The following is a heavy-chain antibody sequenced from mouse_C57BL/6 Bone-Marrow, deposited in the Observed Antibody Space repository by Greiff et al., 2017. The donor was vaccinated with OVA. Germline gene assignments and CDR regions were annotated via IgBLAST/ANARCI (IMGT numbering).Heavy chain of an antibody. V-gene: IGHV1-50*01. CDR1: GYTFTSYW. CDR3: ARDPNWDVGFAY. Sequence: QVQLKQPGAELVKPGASVKLSCKASGYTFTSYWMQWVKQRPGQGLEWIGEIDPSDSYTNYNQKFKGKATLPVDTSSSTAYMQLSSLTSEDSAVYYCARDPNWDVGFAYWGQGTLVTVSA. J-gene: IGHJ3*01. CDR2: IDPSDSYT. D-gene: IGHD4-1*01.